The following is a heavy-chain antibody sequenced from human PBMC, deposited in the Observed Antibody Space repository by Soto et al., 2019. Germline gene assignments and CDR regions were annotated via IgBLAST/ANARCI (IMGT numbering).Heavy chain of an antibody. CDR1: GFTFSSYA. CDR3: AKDSYHYDSSGLDHPRNYYYYGMDV. D-gene: IGHD3-22*01. Sequence: PGGSLRLSCAASGFTFSSYAMSWVRQAPGKGLEWVSAISGSGGSTYYADSVKGRFTISRDNSKNTLYLQMNSLRAEDTAVYYCAKDSYHYDSSGLDHPRNYYYYGMDVWGQGTTVTVSS. CDR2: ISGSGGST. V-gene: IGHV3-23*01. J-gene: IGHJ6*02.